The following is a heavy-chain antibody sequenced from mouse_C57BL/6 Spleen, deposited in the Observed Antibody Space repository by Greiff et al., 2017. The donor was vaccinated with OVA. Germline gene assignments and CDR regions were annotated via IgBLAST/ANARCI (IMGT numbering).Heavy chain of an antibody. J-gene: IGHJ3*01. CDR1: GFTFSNYW. CDR3: TAGSRDWFAY. CDR2: IRLKSDNYAT. D-gene: IGHD1-1*01. V-gene: IGHV6-3*01. Sequence: EVQGVESGGGLVQPGGSMKLSCVASGFTFSNYWMNWVRQSPEKGLEWVAQIRLKSDNYATHYAESVKGRFTISRDDSKSSVYLQMNNLRAEDTGIYYCTAGSRDWFAYWGQGTLVTVSA.